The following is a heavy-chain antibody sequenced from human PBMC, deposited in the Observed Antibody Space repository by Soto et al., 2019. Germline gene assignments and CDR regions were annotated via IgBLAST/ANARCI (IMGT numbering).Heavy chain of an antibody. CDR2: FYHSGAT. CDR3: ARVGEGFYYGMDV. J-gene: IGHJ6*02. V-gene: IGHV4-4*02. CDR1: GGSISSRNW. Sequence: SETLSLTCAVSGGSISSRNWWSWVRQPPGKGLEWIGEFYHSGATNYNPSLKSRVNISPDISKNQFSLILTSVTAADTAVYYCARVGEGFYYGMDVWGQGTTVTVSS.